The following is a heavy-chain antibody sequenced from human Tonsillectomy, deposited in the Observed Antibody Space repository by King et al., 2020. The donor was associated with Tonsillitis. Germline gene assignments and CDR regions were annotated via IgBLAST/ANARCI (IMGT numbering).Heavy chain of an antibody. CDR2: ISSSSSYI. CDR1: GFTFSSYT. J-gene: IGHJ4*02. D-gene: IGHD3-16*01. V-gene: IGHV3-21*01. Sequence: VQLVESGGGLVKPGGSLRLSCAASGFTFSSYTMHWVRQAPGKGLEWVSSISSSSSYIYYADSIKGRFTISRDNAQNSLYLQLNSLRADDTAVYYCARVVCASTGRYPQPGLDFWGRGTPVTVPS. CDR3: ARVVCASTGRYPQPGLDF.